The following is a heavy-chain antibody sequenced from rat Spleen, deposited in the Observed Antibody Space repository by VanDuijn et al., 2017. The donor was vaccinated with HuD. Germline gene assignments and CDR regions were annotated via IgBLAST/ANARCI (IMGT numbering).Heavy chain of an antibody. CDR3: ARDAGILRY. V-gene: IGHV2-43*01. D-gene: IGHD1-6*01. Sequence: QVQLKESGPGLVQPSQTLSLTCTVSGFSLTRYHVTWVRQPPGKGLEWMGVMWTGGSTTYNSLLKSRLSISRDISKGQVFLRMNSLQTEDTATYYCARDAGILRYWGQGVMVTVSS. CDR2: MWTGGST. CDR1: GFSLTRYH. J-gene: IGHJ2*01.